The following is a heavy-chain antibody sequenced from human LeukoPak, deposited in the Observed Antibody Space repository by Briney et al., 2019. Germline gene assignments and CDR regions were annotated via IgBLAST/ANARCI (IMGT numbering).Heavy chain of an antibody. J-gene: IGHJ4*02. V-gene: IGHV4-59*01. CDR1: GGSISSYY. Sequence: PSETLSLTCTVSGGSISSYYWSWIRQPPGKGLEWIGYIYYSGSTNYNPSLESRVTISVDTSKNQFSLKLSSVTAADTAVYYCAGAIAVAVPSFDYWGQGTLVTVSS. D-gene: IGHD6-19*01. CDR2: IYYSGST. CDR3: AGAIAVAVPSFDY.